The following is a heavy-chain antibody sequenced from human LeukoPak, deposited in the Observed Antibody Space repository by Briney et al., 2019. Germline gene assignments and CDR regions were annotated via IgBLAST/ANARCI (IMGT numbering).Heavy chain of an antibody. CDR3: ASLYCSGTSCYWDAFDI. D-gene: IGHD2-2*01. Sequence: PGGSLRLSCAASGFTFSSYWMSWVRQAPGKGLEGVANIKQDGSEKYYVDSVKGRFTISRDNAQNLLYLQMNSLRAEDTAVYYCASLYCSGTSCYWDAFDIWGQGTMVTVSS. V-gene: IGHV3-7*01. J-gene: IGHJ3*02. CDR2: IKQDGSEK. CDR1: GFTFSSYW.